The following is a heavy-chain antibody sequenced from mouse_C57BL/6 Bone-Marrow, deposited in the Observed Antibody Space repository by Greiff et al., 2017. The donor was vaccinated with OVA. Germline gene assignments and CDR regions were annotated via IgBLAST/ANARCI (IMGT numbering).Heavy chain of an antibody. CDR2: LDPNSGGT. V-gene: IGHV1-72*01. D-gene: IGHD2-4*01. Sequence: QVQLQQPGAELVKPGASVKLSCKASGYTFTSYWMHWVKQRPGRGLAWIGRLDPNSGGTTYNEKFKSKATLTVDKPSSTAYMQLSSLTSEDSAVYYCARGYDYDYFDYWGQGTTLTVSS. J-gene: IGHJ2*01. CDR1: GYTFTSYW. CDR3: ARGYDYDYFDY.